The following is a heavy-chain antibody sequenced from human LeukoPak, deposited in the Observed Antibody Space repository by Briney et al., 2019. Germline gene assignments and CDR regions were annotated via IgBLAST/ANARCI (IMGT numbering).Heavy chain of an antibody. Sequence: PSETLSLTCAVYGGSFSGYYWSWIRQPPEKGLEWIGEINHSGSTNYNPSLKSRVTISVDTSKNQFSLKLSSVTAADTAVYYCARGRFYVWGSYRSRPFDYWGQGTLVTVSS. J-gene: IGHJ4*02. V-gene: IGHV4-34*01. D-gene: IGHD3-16*02. CDR2: INHSGST. CDR1: GGSFSGYY. CDR3: ARGRFYVWGSYRSRPFDY.